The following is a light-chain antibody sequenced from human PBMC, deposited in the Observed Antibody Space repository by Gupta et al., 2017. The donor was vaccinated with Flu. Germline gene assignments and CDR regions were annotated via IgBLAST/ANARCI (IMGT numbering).Light chain of an antibody. CDR2: DVT. Sequence: VSGSRGQSIGSSCAGTSSDVGRSDSVPWYQQHPDTAPKLIIYDVTNRPSGVSSRFSGSKSGTTASLTISGLQAEDETDYSCTSYNSTRTFFVFGTGTKLTVL. CDR3: TSYNSTRTFFV. CDR1: SSDVGRSDS. V-gene: IGLV2-14*03. J-gene: IGLJ1*01.